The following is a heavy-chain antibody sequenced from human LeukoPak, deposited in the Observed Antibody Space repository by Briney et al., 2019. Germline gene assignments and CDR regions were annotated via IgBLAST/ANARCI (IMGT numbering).Heavy chain of an antibody. CDR1: GDTFTNYG. Sequence: ASVKVFCKASGDTFTNYGINWVRQAPGQRPEWMGWFSTYNGDTKYAQKLKGRLTLTADTLKTTAYMELRTLISDGTATYYCAIGQGVITWGGADVYDVWGQGTTVIVSS. CDR3: AIGQGVITWGGADVYDV. J-gene: IGHJ3*01. CDR2: FSTYNGDT. D-gene: IGHD3-16*01. V-gene: IGHV1-18*01.